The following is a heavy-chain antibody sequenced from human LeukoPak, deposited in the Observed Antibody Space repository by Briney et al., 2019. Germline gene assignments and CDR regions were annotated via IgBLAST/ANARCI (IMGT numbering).Heavy chain of an antibody. J-gene: IGHJ4*02. D-gene: IGHD3-22*01. V-gene: IGHV4-4*07. Sequence: SETLSLTCTVSGGSISSYYWSWIRQPAGKGLEWIGRIYTSGSTNYNPSLKSRVTMSVDTSKNQFSLKLSSVTAADTAVYYCAREWDPTYYYDSSGYRSFDYWGQGTLVTVSS. CDR2: IYTSGST. CDR1: GGSISSYY. CDR3: AREWDPTYYYDSSGYRSFDY.